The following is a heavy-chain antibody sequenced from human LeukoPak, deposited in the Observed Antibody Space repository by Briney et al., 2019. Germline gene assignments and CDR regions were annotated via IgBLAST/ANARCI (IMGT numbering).Heavy chain of an antibody. Sequence: GGSLRLSCAASGFTFSSYLMSWVRQAPGKGLEWVANIKQDGSEKYYVDSVKSRFTISRDNAKNSLYLQMNSLRAEDTAVYYCAIDRVTMVRGVNYYFDYWGQGTLVTVSS. D-gene: IGHD3-10*01. V-gene: IGHV3-7*05. CDR3: AIDRVTMVRGVNYYFDY. CDR2: IKQDGSEK. J-gene: IGHJ4*02. CDR1: GFTFSSYL.